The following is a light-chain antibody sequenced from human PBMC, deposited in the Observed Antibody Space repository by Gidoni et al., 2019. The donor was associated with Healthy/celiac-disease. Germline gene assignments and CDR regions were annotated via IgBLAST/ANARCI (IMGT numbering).Light chain of an antibody. CDR1: QSVSSSY. Sequence: EIVLTQSPGTLSLSPGESATLSCRASQSVSSSYLAWDQQKPGQAPRLLIYGASSRATGIPDRFSGSGSGTDFTRTISRLEPEDFAVYYCQQYGSSLLLTFGGGTKVEIK. V-gene: IGKV3-20*01. J-gene: IGKJ4*01. CDR2: GAS. CDR3: QQYGSSLLLT.